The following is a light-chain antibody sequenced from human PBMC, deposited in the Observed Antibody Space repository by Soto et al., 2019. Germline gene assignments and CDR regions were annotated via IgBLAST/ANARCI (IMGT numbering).Light chain of an antibody. CDR1: QTISTY. V-gene: IGKV1-39*01. CDR3: QQSDSTPYT. J-gene: IGKJ2*01. Sequence: DIQMTQSPSSLSASVGDRVTITCRASQTISTYLNWYQQKPGKAPRLLIYDASSLLSGVPSRFSGSGSGTDFTLTIARLQPEDFSTYYGQQSDSTPYTFGQGTKVEI. CDR2: DAS.